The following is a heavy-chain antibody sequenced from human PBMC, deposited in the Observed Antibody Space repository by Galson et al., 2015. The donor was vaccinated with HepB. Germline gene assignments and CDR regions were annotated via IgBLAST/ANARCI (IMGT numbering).Heavy chain of an antibody. CDR3: AREKENNWNYDAFDI. CDR2: TYYRSRWSN. CDR1: GDSVSSNSAA. J-gene: IGHJ3*02. D-gene: IGHD1-7*01. V-gene: IGHV6-1*01. Sequence: CAISGDSVSSNSAAWNWIRQSPSRGLEWLGRTYYRSRWSNNYAVSVKSRMTINPDTSKNQFSLQLNSVTPDDTAVYYCAREKENNWNYDAFDIWGQGTMVTVSS.